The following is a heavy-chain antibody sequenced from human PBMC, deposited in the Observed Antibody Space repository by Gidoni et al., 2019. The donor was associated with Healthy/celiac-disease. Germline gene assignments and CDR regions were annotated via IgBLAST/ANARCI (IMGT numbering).Heavy chain of an antibody. J-gene: IGHJ6*02. V-gene: IGHV1-69*01. D-gene: IGHD4-17*01. CDR2: IIPIFGTA. Sequence: QVQLVQSGAEVTKPGSSVMVSGKAYGETFGSYASSCVRQAPVQGLEWMGGIIPIFGTANYAQKFQGRVTITADESTSTAYMELSSLRSEDTAVYDCARGRFYGDTDYGMDVWGQGTTVTVSS. CDR3: ARGRFYGDTDYGMDV. CDR1: GETFGSYA.